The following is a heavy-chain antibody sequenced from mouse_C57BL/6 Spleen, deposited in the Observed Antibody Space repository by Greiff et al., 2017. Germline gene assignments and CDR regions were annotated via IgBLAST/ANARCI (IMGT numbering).Heavy chain of an antibody. J-gene: IGHJ3*01. D-gene: IGHD1-1*01. CDR3: ARSGDYGRPLFAD. V-gene: IGHV1-54*01. CDR2: INPGSGGT. Sequence: QVQLQQSGAELVRPGTSVKVSCKASGYAFTNYFIEWVKQRPGQGLDWIGVINPGSGGTNYNEKFKGKATVAADKSSSTAYMQLSSLTFEASAVFVCARSGDYGRPLFADWGQWTVVTVSA. CDR1: GYAFTNYF.